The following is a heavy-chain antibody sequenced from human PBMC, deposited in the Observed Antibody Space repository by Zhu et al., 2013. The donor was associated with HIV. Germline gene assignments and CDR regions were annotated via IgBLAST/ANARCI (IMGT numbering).Heavy chain of an antibody. CDR3: ARDPYYRKLGLWFGEFPW. CDR2: DGGX. Sequence: DGGXIYAQTFQGRVTMTRDTSTSRVYMDLSSLRSEDTAVYYCARDPYYRKLGLWFGEFPWWGQGTLVTVSS. J-gene: IGHJ4*02. V-gene: IGHV1-46*01. D-gene: IGHD3-10*01.